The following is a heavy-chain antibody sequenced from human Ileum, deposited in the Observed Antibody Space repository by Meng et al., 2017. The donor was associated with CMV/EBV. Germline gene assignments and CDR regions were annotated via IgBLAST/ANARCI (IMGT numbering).Heavy chain of an antibody. D-gene: IGHD6-13*01. Sequence: GRLPGSGPGLVKPSETLSLTCTVSRGSISSDYWSWIRQPAGKGLEWIGRIYTSGSTNYNPSLKSRVTMSVDTSKTQFSLKLSSVTAADTAVYYCARGPYSSSWSSFDYWGQGTLVTVSS. J-gene: IGHJ4*02. CDR1: RGSISSDY. CDR3: ARGPYSSSWSSFDY. V-gene: IGHV4-4*07. CDR2: IYTSGST.